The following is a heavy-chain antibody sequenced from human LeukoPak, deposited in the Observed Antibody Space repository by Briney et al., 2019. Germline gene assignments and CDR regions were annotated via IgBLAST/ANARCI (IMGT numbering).Heavy chain of an antibody. J-gene: IGHJ4*02. CDR3: ARGVVVVAVTPDFDY. CDR2: ISSSGSTI. V-gene: IGHV3-11*01. CDR1: GFTFSDYY. Sequence: PGRSLRLSCAASGFTFSDYYMSWIRQAPGKGLEWVSYISSSGSTIYYADSVKGRFTISRDNAKNSLYLQMNSLRAEDTAVYYCARGVVVVAVTPDFDYWGQGTLVTVSS. D-gene: IGHD2-15*01.